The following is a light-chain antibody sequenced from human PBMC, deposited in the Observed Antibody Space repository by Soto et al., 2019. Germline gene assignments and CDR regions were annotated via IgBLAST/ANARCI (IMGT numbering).Light chain of an antibody. V-gene: IGLV2-8*01. CDR3: SSYTDRKNLV. CDR2: DVT. CDR1: SSDIGGYNS. Sequence: QSALTQSPSASGSPGQSVTISCTGTSSDIGGYNSVSWYQQHPGKAPKVMIYDVTKRPSGVPDRFSGSKSGNTASLTVSALLAENEADYYCSSYTDRKNLVFGSETNVTVL. J-gene: IGLJ1*01.